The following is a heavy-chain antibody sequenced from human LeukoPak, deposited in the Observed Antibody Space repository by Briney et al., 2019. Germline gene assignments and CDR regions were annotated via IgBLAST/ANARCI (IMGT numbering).Heavy chain of an antibody. CDR2: MNPKRENK. Sequence: ASVKVSCRASVYTFTIYDIKGVARASGQALVWMVGMNPKRENKGYAQTYQGSVSMTRKTHIRTAYMEVSSLRSDDTAVYYCARFPRGEWLLSGGPPDYYYYMDVWGKGTTVTVSS. CDR3: ARFPRGEWLLSGGPPDYYYYMDV. D-gene: IGHD3-3*01. V-gene: IGHV1-8*01. J-gene: IGHJ6*03. CDR1: VYTFTIYD.